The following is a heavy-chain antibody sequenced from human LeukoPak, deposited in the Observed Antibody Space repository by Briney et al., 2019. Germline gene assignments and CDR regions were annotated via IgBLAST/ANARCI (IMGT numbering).Heavy chain of an antibody. D-gene: IGHD3-9*01. J-gene: IGHJ4*02. CDR2: INHSGST. CDR3: ATARKIRYFDWLPLGYFDY. CDR1: GGSFSGYY. V-gene: IGHV4-34*01. Sequence: PSETLSLTCAVYGGSFSGYYWNWIRQPPGKGLEWIGEINHSGSTKYNPSLKSRVTISVDTSKNQFSLKLSSVTAADTAVYYCATARKIRYFDWLPLGYFDYWGQGTLVTVSS.